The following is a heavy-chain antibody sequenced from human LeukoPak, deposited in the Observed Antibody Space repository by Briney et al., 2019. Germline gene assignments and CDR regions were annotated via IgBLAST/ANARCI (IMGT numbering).Heavy chain of an antibody. V-gene: IGHV3-23*01. CDR1: GFTFSTYV. CDR2: ITGNGDNT. J-gene: IGHJ4*02. D-gene: IGHD3-10*01. CDR3: AKGRYPDSGSYLNSIDY. Sequence: GGSLRLSCAASGFTFSTYVMSWVRQAPGKGLEYLSLITGNGDNTYYADSVKGRFTISRDNSKTTLYLQMNSLRVEDTALYYCAKGRYPDSGSYLNSIDYWGQGTLVTVSS.